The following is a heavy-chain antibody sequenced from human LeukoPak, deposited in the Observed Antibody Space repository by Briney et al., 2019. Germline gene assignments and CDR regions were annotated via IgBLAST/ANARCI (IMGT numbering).Heavy chain of an antibody. Sequence: ASVKVSCKASGYTFTGYYMHWVRHAPGQGLEWMGWINPNSGGTNYAQKFQGRVTMTRDTSISTAYMELSRLRSDDTAVYYCARDGHDSSGIDYWGQGTLVTVSS. CDR1: GYTFTGYY. D-gene: IGHD3-22*01. V-gene: IGHV1-2*02. CDR2: INPNSGGT. J-gene: IGHJ4*02. CDR3: ARDGHDSSGIDY.